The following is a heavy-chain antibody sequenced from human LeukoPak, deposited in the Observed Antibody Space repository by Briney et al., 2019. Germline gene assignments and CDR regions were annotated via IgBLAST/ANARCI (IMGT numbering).Heavy chain of an antibody. CDR3: AKEPSGWFSWYFDL. Sequence: PGGSLRLSCAASGFTFDDYGIRWVRQAPGKGLEWVSGISWNSGDIAYADSVKGRFTISRDNPKNSLYLQMNSLIADDTASYYCAKEPSGWFSWYFDLWGRGTLVTVSS. J-gene: IGHJ2*01. D-gene: IGHD6-19*01. V-gene: IGHV3-9*01. CDR1: GFTFDDYG. CDR2: ISWNSGDI.